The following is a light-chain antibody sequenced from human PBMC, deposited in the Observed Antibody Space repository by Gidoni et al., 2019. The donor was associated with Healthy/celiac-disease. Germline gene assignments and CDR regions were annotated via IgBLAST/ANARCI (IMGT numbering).Light chain of an antibody. V-gene: IGKV1-8*01. CDR1: QGISSY. CDR3: QQYYSYPWT. J-gene: IGKJ1*01. Sequence: AIRMTQSPSSFSASTGDRVTITCRASQGISSYLAWYQQKPGKATKLLIYAASTLQSGVPSRFSGSVSGTDFTLTISCLQSEDFATYYCQQYYSYPWTFGQGTKVEIK. CDR2: AAS.